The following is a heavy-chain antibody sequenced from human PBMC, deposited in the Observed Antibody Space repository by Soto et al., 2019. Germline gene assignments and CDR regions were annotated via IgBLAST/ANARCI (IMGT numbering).Heavy chain of an antibody. CDR3: AREGYYVSGSYFNYYYFYMDV. D-gene: IGHD3-10*01. CDR1: GYTFTDYA. V-gene: IGHV1-3*01. Sequence: QVQLVQSGAEVKKPGASVRVSCKASGYTFTDYAIHWVRQAPGQRLEWVGWINAGNGNTEYSQKFQDRITIARDTSASTSYMELSSLRSEDTAVFYCAREGYYVSGSYFNYYYFYMDVWGKGTTVTVSS. CDR2: INAGNGNT. J-gene: IGHJ6*03.